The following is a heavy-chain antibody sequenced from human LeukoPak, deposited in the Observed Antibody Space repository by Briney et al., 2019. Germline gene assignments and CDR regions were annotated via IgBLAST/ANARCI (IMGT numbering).Heavy chain of an antibody. CDR1: GFTFSYYA. Sequence: GSLRLSCAASGFTFSYYALHWVRQAPGKGLEWVAVIWYDGSNKYYADSVKGRSTISRDNSKNTLYLQKNSLRAEDTAVYYCASSIAVAGTPSGGGMDVWGQGTTVTVSS. CDR2: IWYDGSNK. D-gene: IGHD6-19*01. CDR3: ASSIAVAGTPSGGGMDV. V-gene: IGHV3-33*08. J-gene: IGHJ6*02.